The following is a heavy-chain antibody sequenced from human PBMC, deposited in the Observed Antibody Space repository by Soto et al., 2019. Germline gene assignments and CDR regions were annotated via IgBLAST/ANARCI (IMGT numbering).Heavy chain of an antibody. V-gene: IGHV3-72*01. CDR1: GFTFSDHS. Sequence: VQLVESGGGLVQPGGSLRLSCEASGFTFSDHSIDWVRQAPGRGLEWVGRSRHKAKGYTTDYASSVKGRITISRDDSKNSVYLQMSSLKTEDTAMYYCARVYGDSGLWRYFDLWGRGTLVTVSS. J-gene: IGHJ2*01. D-gene: IGHD4-17*01. CDR3: ARVYGDSGLWRYFDL. CDR2: SRHKAKGYTT.